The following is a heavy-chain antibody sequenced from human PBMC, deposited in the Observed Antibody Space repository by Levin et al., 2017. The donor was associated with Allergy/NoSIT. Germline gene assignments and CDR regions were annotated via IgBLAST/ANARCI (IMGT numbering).Heavy chain of an antibody. CDR2: ISGNGVST. CDR3: AKKTNFDITDYLDY. CDR1: GFTFSSYA. V-gene: IGHV3-23*01. Sequence: SCEASGFTFSSYAMSWVREAPGKGLERVSAISGNGVSTYYADSVKGRFTISRDNSKNTLYLQMNSLRAEDTAVYYCAKKTNFDITDYLDYWGQGTLVTVSS. J-gene: IGHJ4*02. D-gene: IGHD3-9*01.